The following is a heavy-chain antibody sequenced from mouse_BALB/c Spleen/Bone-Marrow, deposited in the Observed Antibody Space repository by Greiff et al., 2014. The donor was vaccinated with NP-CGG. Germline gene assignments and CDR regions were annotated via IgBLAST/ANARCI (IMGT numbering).Heavy chain of an antibody. Sequence: EVQLVESGPELVKPGASVKVSCKASGYAFTNYNMNWVKQSHGKSLEWIGYIDPYSGGTNYNQKFRGKATLTVDKSSSTAYMHLNSLTSEDSAVYYCSGGVLAYFDYWGQGTTLTVSS. D-gene: IGHD2-14*01. CDR2: IDPYSGGT. CDR1: GYAFTNYN. CDR3: SGGVLAYFDY. V-gene: IGHV1S135*01. J-gene: IGHJ2*01.